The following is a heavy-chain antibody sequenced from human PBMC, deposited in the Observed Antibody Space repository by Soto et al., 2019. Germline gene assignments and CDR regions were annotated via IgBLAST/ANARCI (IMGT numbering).Heavy chain of an antibody. J-gene: IGHJ6*02. CDR1: GFTFSSYA. V-gene: IGHV3-30-3*01. CDR3: ARERFRQQLSKSSTYYYYYGMDV. D-gene: IGHD6-13*01. CDR2: ISYDGSNK. Sequence: QVQLVESGGGVVQPGRSLRLSCAASGFTFSSYAMHWVRQAPGKGLEWVAVISYDGSNKYYADSVKGRFTISRDNSKNTLYLQMNSLRAEDTAVYYCARERFRQQLSKSSTYYYYYGMDVWGQGTTVTVSS.